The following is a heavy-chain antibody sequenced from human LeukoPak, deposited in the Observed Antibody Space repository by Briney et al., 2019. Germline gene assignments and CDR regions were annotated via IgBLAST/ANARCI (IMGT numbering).Heavy chain of an antibody. CDR1: GYTFTSYD. CDR2: MNPNSGNT. CDR3: ARGGEQQLDDAFDI. D-gene: IGHD6-13*01. Sequence: ASVKVSCKASGYTFTSYDINWVRQATGQGLEWMGWMNPNSGNTDYAQKFQGRVTMTRNTSISTAYMELSSLRSEDTAVYYCARGGEQQLDDAFDIWGQGTMVTVSS. J-gene: IGHJ3*02. V-gene: IGHV1-8*01.